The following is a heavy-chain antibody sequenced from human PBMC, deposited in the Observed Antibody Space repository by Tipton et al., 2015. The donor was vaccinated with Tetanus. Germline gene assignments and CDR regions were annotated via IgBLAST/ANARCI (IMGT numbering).Heavy chain of an antibody. D-gene: IGHD3-3*01. J-gene: IGHJ4*02. Sequence: TLSLTCTVSGGSVRSGSYYWNWIRQPPGKGLEWIGYISYRGSTNSNYSLKGRITISQDTSKNQFSLKLTSVTAADTAVYYCARANYDFPKKGPFDSWGQGSLVIVSS. V-gene: IGHV4-61*01. CDR1: GGSVRSGSYY. CDR2: ISYRGST. CDR3: ARANYDFPKKGPFDS.